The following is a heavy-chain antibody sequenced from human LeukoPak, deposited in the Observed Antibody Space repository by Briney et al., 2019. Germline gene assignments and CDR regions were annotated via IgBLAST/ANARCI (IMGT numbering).Heavy chain of an antibody. J-gene: IGHJ4*02. CDR1: GGSISSYY. D-gene: IGHD3-22*01. CDR3: ARDPKGSGYNGY. CDR2: IYYSGST. Sequence: PSETLSLTCTVSGGSISSYYWSWIRQPPGKGLEWIGYIYYSGSTNYNPSLKSRVTISVDTSKNQFSLKLSSVTAADTAVYYCARDPKGSGYNGYWGQGTLVTVSS. V-gene: IGHV4-59*12.